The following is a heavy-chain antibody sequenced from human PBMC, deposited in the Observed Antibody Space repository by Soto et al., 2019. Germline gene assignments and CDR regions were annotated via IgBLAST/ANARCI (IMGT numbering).Heavy chain of an antibody. CDR3: AREGRYCSGGSCYSDY. Sequence: QVQLVQSGAEVKKPGSSVKVSCKASGGTFSSYAIIWVRQAPGQGLEWMGGIIPIFDTANYAHKFQGRVTITADESTRTGYRELGSLRSEDRAVYDCAREGRYCSGGSCYSDYWGQGTLVTVSS. V-gene: IGHV1-69*12. D-gene: IGHD2-15*01. CDR2: IIPIFDTA. J-gene: IGHJ4*02. CDR1: GGTFSSYA.